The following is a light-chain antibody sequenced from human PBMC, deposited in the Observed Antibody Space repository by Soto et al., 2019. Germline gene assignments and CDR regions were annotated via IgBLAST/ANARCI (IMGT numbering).Light chain of an antibody. V-gene: IGKV3-20*01. CDR1: QSVSSY. CDR2: GAS. J-gene: IGKJ1*01. Sequence: EIVLTQSPATLSLSPGERATLSCRASQSVSSYLAWYQQKPGQAPRLLIYGASSRATGIPDRFSGSGSGTDFTLTISRLEPEDFAVYYCQQYDSSPVTFGQGTKVEFK. CDR3: QQYDSSPVT.